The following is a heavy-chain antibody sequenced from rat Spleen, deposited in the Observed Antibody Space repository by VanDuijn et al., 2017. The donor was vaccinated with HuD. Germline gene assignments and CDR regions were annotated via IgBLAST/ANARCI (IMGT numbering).Heavy chain of an antibody. V-gene: IGHV5-29*01. J-gene: IGHJ3*01. CDR1: GFTFSNYG. D-gene: IGHD1-11*01. Sequence: EVQLVESGGGLVQPGRSLKLSCAASGFTFSNYGMAWVRQAPTKGLEWVATIKYDGSSTYYRDSVKGRFTISRDNAKSTLYLQMDSLRSEETATYYCARLGTEAIGNWFTYWGQGTLVTVSS. CDR2: IKYDGSST. CDR3: ARLGTEAIGNWFTY.